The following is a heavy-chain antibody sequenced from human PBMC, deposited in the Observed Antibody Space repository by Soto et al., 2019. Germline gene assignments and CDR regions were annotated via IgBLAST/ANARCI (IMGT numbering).Heavy chain of an antibody. CDR3: SRDRPRYSGIVVVGQVMDV. V-gene: IGHV6-1*01. J-gene: IGHJ6*02. Sequence: SQTLSLTCAISGDSVSSNSAAWNWIRQSPSRGLEWLGRTYYRSKWYNDYAVSVKSRITINPDKSKNQFSLQLNSVLPEDTAVYYCSRDRPRYSGIVVVGQVMDVWGQGSTVTVSS. CDR2: TYYRSKWYN. D-gene: IGHD3-22*01. CDR1: GDSVSSNSAA.